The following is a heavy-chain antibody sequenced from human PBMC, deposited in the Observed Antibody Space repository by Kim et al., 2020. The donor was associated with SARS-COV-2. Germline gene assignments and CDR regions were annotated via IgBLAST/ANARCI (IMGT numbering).Heavy chain of an antibody. D-gene: IGHD5-18*01. CDR2: IKQDGSEK. CDR1: GFTFSSYW. V-gene: IGHV3-7*03. Sequence: GGSLRLSCAASGFTFSSYWMSWVRQAPGKGLEWVANIKQDGSEKYYVDSVKGRFTISRDNAKNSLYLQMNSLRAEDTAVYYCARAPRTAMVSLYAPDYWGQGTLVTVSS. CDR3: ARAPRTAMVSLYAPDY. J-gene: IGHJ4*02.